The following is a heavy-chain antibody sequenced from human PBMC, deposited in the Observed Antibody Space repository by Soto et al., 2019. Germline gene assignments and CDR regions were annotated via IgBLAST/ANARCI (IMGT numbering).Heavy chain of an antibody. V-gene: IGHV2-70*04. D-gene: IGHD3-16*01. CDR1: GFSLSSKGMR. CDR2: IDWDDDK. Sequence: SGPTLVNPTQTLTLTCTFSGFSLSSKGMRVSWIRQPPGKALEWLARIDWDDDKFYSPSLRTRLAISKGTSKNQVVLTMTNVDPMDTATYYCARSPGGFTVATYFFDYWGQGTMVTVSS. J-gene: IGHJ4*02. CDR3: ARSPGGFTVATYFFDY.